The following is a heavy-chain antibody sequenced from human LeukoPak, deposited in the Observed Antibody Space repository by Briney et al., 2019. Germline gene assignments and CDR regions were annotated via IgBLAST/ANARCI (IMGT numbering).Heavy chain of an antibody. D-gene: IGHD2-21*02. Sequence: SETLSLTCAVYGGSFSGYYWSWIRQPPGKGLEWIGEINHSGSTNYNPSLKSRVTISVDTSKNQFSLKLSSVTAADTAVYYCAREPCGGDCYSATPWFDPWGQGTLVTVSS. V-gene: IGHV4-34*01. CDR3: AREPCGGDCYSATPWFDP. CDR1: GGSFSGYY. CDR2: INHSGST. J-gene: IGHJ5*02.